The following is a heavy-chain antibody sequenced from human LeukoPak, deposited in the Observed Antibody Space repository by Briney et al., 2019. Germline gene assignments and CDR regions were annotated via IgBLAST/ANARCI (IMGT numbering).Heavy chain of an antibody. CDR2: IYHSGST. J-gene: IGHJ4*02. Sequence: PSETLSLTCAVSGGSISSGGYSWSWIRQPPGKGLEWIGYIYHSGSTYYNPSLKSRVTISVDRSKNQFSLKLSSVTAADTAVYYCARGRRLGELYYWGQGTLVTVSS. V-gene: IGHV4-30-2*01. CDR1: GGSISSGGYS. D-gene: IGHD3-16*01. CDR3: ARGRRLGELYY.